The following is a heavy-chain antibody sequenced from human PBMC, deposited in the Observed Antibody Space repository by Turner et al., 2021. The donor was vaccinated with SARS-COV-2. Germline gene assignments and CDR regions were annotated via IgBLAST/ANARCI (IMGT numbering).Heavy chain of an antibody. Sequence: QVQLVQSGAEVKKPGASVKVSCKVSGYTLTALSMHWVRQAPGKGLEGMGGFVPEDGETIYAQKFQGRVTMTEDTSTDPAYMELSSLRSEDTAVYYCATASPIAAAGRWFDPWGQGTLVTVSS. CDR2: FVPEDGET. V-gene: IGHV1-24*01. J-gene: IGHJ5*02. CDR3: ATASPIAAAGRWFDP. D-gene: IGHD6-13*01. CDR1: GYTLTALS.